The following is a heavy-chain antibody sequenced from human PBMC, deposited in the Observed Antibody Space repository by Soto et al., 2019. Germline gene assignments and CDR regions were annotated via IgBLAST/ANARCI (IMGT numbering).Heavy chain of an antibody. V-gene: IGHV3-23*01. Sequence: GGSLRLSCAASGFTFSTYAMGWVRQAPGKGLEWVSTISHNGGTTYYADSVQGRVTISRDNSKNTLSLQMNSLRAEDTALYYCAKQISSGWYYFDSWGQGTLVTVSS. D-gene: IGHD6-13*01. CDR1: GFTFSTYA. CDR3: AKQISSGWYYFDS. J-gene: IGHJ4*02. CDR2: ISHNGGTT.